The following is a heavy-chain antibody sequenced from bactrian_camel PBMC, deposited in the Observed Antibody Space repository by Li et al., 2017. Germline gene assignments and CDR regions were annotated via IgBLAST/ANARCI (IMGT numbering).Heavy chain of an antibody. Sequence: HVQLVESGGGSVQAGGSLKLSCSISGYTCGHNCMGWFRQAPGKEREEVAHIYTGTGHQYIADSVKGRFTLDQDLGKNTVYLQMISLKPEDTAMYYCAARHGLNSYTVSWYVPARYAYWGQGTQVTVS. J-gene: IGHJ4*01. CDR3: AARHGLNSYTVSWYVPARYAY. CDR1: GYTCGHNC. CDR2: IYTGTGHQ. D-gene: IGHD6*01. V-gene: IGHV3S54*01.